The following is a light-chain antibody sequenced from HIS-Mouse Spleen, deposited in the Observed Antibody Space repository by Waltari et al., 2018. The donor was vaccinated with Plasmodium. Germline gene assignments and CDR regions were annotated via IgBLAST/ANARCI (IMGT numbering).Light chain of an antibody. Sequence: QSVLTQPPSASGTPGQRVTISCSGSSSNIGSNTVNWYQQLPGTAPKLLIYSNNHRPSGVPDRFSGSKSGTSASLASSGLQSEDEADYYCAAWDDSLNGWVFGGGTKLTVL. CDR1: SSNIGSNT. CDR3: AAWDDSLNGWV. V-gene: IGLV1-44*01. J-gene: IGLJ3*02. CDR2: SNN.